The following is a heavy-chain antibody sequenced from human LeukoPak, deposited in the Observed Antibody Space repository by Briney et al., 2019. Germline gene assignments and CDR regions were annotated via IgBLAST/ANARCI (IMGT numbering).Heavy chain of an antibody. Sequence: PGGSLRLSCAASGFTFSSYAMSWVRQAPGKGLEWVSAISGSGGSTYYADSVKGRFTISRDNSKNTLYLQMNSLRAEDTAVYYCAKGAFGVVIIHNSFDYWGQGTLVTVSS. V-gene: IGHV3-23*01. CDR1: GFTFSSYA. D-gene: IGHD3-3*01. CDR3: AKGAFGVVIIHNSFDY. CDR2: ISGSGGST. J-gene: IGHJ4*02.